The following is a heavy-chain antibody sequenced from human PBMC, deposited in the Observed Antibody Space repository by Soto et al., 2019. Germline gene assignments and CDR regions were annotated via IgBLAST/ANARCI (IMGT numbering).Heavy chain of an antibody. Sequence: AGGSLRLSCAASGFTLSSYAMSWVRQAPGKGLEWVSAISGSGGSTYYADSVKGRFTISRDNSKNTLYLQMNSLRAEDTAVYYCAKELYDSSGLIDYWGQGTLVTVSS. CDR1: GFTLSSYA. J-gene: IGHJ4*02. CDR2: ISGSGGST. V-gene: IGHV3-23*01. CDR3: AKELYDSSGLIDY. D-gene: IGHD3-22*01.